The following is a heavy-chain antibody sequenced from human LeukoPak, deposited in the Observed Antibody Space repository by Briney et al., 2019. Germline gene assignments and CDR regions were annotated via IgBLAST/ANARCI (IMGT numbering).Heavy chain of an antibody. CDR2: ISWNSGSI. Sequence: GGSLRLSCAASGFTFDDYAMHWVRQAPGKGLEWVSGISWNSGSIGYADSVKGRFTISRDNAKNSLYLQMNSLRAEDMALYYCAKDMLNYYDSSGYNDAFDIWGQGTMVTVSS. CDR3: AKDMLNYYDSSGYNDAFDI. CDR1: GFTFDDYA. J-gene: IGHJ3*02. V-gene: IGHV3-9*03. D-gene: IGHD3-22*01.